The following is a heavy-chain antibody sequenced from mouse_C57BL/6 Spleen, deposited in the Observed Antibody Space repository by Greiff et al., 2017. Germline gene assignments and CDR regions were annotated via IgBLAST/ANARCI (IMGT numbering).Heavy chain of an antibody. Sequence: VHLVESGAELARPGASVKLSCKASGYTFTSYGISWVKQRTGQGLEWIGEIYPRSGNTYYNEKFKGKATLTADKSSSTAYMELRSLTSEDSAVYFCAREGNYGSSSYYAMDYWGQGTSVTVSS. CDR1: GYTFTSYG. CDR2: IYPRSGNT. V-gene: IGHV1-81*01. D-gene: IGHD1-1*01. CDR3: AREGNYGSSSYYAMDY. J-gene: IGHJ4*01.